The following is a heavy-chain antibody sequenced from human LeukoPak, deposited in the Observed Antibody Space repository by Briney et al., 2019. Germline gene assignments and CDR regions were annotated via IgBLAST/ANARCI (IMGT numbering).Heavy chain of an antibody. Sequence: SVKVSCKASGGTFSSYAISWVRQAPGQGLEWMGRIIPIFGTANYAQKFQGRVTITTDESTSTAYMELSSLRSEDTAVYYCAREIATITVLFDYWGQRTLVTVSS. D-gene: IGHD5-24*01. CDR3: AREIATITVLFDY. V-gene: IGHV1-69*05. J-gene: IGHJ4*02. CDR2: IIPIFGTA. CDR1: GGTFSSYA.